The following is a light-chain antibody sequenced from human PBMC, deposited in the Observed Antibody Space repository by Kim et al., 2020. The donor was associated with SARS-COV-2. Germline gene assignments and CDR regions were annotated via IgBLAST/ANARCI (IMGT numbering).Light chain of an antibody. V-gene: IGLV2-14*03. CDR1: SSDVGGYYY. J-gene: IGLJ1*01. Sequence: QSTTTSCSTNSSDVGGYYYVVWYQQQPGNAPKIMIYDVSNRPSGVSNRLSGSKSGNTASLTTSGLQDADEADYYCSSYTSSSNLDVFGTGTKVTVL. CDR3: SSYTSSSNLDV. CDR2: DVS.